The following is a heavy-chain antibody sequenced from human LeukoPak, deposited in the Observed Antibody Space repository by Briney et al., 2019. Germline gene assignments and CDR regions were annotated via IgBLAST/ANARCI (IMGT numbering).Heavy chain of an antibody. CDR1: GFTFSNSG. CDR2: IRFDGSSK. D-gene: IGHD5-18*01. Sequence: LGGSLRLSCAASGFTFSNSGMHWVRQAPGKGLEWVAFIRFDGSSKFYTDSVKGRFTISRDNSKNTLNLQMNSLRAEDTAVYYCAKDYIYGGWGNAFDIWGQGTKVTVSS. J-gene: IGHJ3*02. CDR3: AKDYIYGGWGNAFDI. V-gene: IGHV3-30*02.